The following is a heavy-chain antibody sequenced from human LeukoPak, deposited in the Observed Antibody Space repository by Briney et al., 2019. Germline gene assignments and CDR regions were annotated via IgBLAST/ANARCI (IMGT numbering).Heavy chain of an antibody. J-gene: IGHJ3*02. CDR2: ISTYNGNT. CDR3: ARDGWFGDLDAFDI. Sequence: ASVKVPCKASGYTFTSYGISWVRQAPGQGLEWMGWISTYNGNTNHAQKLQGRVTMTTDTSTSTAYMELRSLRSDDTAVYYCARDGWFGDLDAFDIWGQGTMVIVSS. V-gene: IGHV1-18*01. D-gene: IGHD3-10*01. CDR1: GYTFTSYG.